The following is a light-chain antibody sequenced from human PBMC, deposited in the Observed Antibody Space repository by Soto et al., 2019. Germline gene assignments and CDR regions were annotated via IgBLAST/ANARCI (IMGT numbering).Light chain of an antibody. CDR1: QSVSIN. CDR2: DAS. CDR3: QQYNNWPYT. J-gene: IGKJ2*01. V-gene: IGKV3-15*01. Sequence: EIVMTQAPATLSVSPGERAALSCRASQSVSINFAWYRQKPGQAPRLLIYDASTRATGVPARFSGSGSGTDFTLTISSLQSEDFAVYYCQQYNNWPYTFGQGTKLEIK.